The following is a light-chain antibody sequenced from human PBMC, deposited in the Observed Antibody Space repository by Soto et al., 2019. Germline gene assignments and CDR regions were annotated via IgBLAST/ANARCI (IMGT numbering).Light chain of an antibody. CDR1: QSVPTNY. CDR2: GAS. V-gene: IGKV3-20*01. CDR3: QQYGGSPLT. J-gene: IGKJ4*01. Sequence: EIGLTQSPGTLSLSPGNTATLSCRASQSVPTNYLAWYQQKPGQAPSLLIYGASRRATGIPDRFSGSGSGTDFTLTIRLEPEDFAVYYCQQYGGSPLTFGGGTKVEI.